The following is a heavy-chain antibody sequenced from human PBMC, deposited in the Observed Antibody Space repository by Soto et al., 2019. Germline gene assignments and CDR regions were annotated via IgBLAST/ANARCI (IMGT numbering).Heavy chain of an antibody. V-gene: IGHV4-38-2*01. CDR3: ASSRYYYDSSGYPIFDY. CDR2: IYHSGST. D-gene: IGHD3-22*01. J-gene: IGHJ4*02. CDR1: GYSISSGYY. Sequence: SETLSLTCAVSGYSISSGYYGGWIRQPPGKGLEGVGSIYHSGSTYYNPSHKSRVTISVDTSKNQFSLKLSSVTAADTAVYYCASSRYYYDSSGYPIFDYWGQGTLVTVS.